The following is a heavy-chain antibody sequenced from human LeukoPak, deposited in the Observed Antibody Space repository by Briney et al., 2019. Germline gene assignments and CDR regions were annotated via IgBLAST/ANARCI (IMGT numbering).Heavy chain of an antibody. CDR1: GYSFTDHY. D-gene: IGHD3/OR15-3a*01. CDR3: ARVKGLVPRQYYFDY. Sequence: ASVKVSCKASGYSFTDHYLPWVRQAPGQGLEWMGWISPTSGTTNYAQRFQNRVTMTRDTSLTTAYMELSRLTSDDTAVYYCARVKGLVPRQYYFDYWGQGSLVTVSS. V-gene: IGHV1-2*02. J-gene: IGHJ4*02. CDR2: ISPTSGTT.